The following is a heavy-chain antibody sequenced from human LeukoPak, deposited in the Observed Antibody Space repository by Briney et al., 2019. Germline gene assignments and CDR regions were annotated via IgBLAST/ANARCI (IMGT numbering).Heavy chain of an antibody. CDR3: AKDRTRELTAFDY. D-gene: IGHD1-7*01. Sequence: PGGSLRLSCAASGFTFSTYSMSWVRQAPGKGLEWVSSISGSSTYIYYADSVKGRFTISRDNAKNSLYLQMNSLRAEDTAVYYCAKDRTRELTAFDYWGQGSLVTVSS. V-gene: IGHV3-21*01. CDR2: ISGSSTYI. CDR1: GFTFSTYS. J-gene: IGHJ4*02.